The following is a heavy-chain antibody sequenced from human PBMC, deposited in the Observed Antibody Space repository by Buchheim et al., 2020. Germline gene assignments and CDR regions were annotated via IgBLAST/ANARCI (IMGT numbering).Heavy chain of an antibody. CDR1: GFTFSSYS. D-gene: IGHD5-24*01. Sequence: EVQLVESGGGLVKPGGSLRLSCAASGFTFSSYSMNWARQAPGKGLEWVSSISSSSSYIYYADSVKGRFTISRGNAKHSLYLQMNSLRAEDTAVYYCARAILELGPYYYGMDVWGQGTT. CDR3: ARAILELGPYYYGMDV. V-gene: IGHV3-21*01. CDR2: ISSSSSYI. J-gene: IGHJ6*02.